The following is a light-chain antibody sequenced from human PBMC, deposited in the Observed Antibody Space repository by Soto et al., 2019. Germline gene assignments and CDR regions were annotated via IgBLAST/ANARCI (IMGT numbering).Light chain of an antibody. V-gene: IGKV3-15*01. CDR1: QSVSSD. Sequence: EIVMTQSPATLSVSPGERATLSCRASQSVSSDLAWYQQKPGQAPRLLIYDASTRATGIPVRFSGSGSGTEFTLTISCLQSEDFALYSCQQYNKWPPLTFGGGTKVEI. CDR3: QQYNKWPPLT. CDR2: DAS. J-gene: IGKJ4*01.